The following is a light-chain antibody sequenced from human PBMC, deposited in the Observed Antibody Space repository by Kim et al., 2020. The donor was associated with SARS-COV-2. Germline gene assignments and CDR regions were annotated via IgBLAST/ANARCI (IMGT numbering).Light chain of an antibody. J-gene: IGKJ1*01. Sequence: LPLAPGEGATLSCRASQSVSSSYLAWYQQKPGQAPRLLIYGASSRATGIPDRFSGSGSGTDFTLTISRLEPEDFAVYYCQQYGSSFGQGTKVDIK. CDR2: GAS. V-gene: IGKV3-20*01. CDR1: QSVSSSY. CDR3: QQYGSS.